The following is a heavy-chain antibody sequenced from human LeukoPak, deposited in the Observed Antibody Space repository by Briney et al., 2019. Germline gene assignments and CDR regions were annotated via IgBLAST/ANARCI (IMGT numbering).Heavy chain of an antibody. CDR2: ISSDATNQ. CDR1: GFPLSHYG. D-gene: IGHD4-11*01. CDR3: AKDAQRGFDYSNSLKH. Sequence: GSSLRLPRVASGFPLSHYGMHWVRQAPGKGLEWVAVISSDATNQYYANSVKGRFTISRDNFKHTVSLQMNSLRAEDTAIYYCAKDAQRGFDYSNSLKHGGQGSLVTVPS. J-gene: IGHJ4*02. V-gene: IGHV3-33*06.